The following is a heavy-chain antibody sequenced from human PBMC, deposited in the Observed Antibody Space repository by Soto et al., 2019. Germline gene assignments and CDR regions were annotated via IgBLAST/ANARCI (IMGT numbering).Heavy chain of an antibody. CDR3: VRAMENDSTRPSCYPYGMDV. V-gene: IGHV3-33*01. Sequence: GGSLRLSCAASGFSFSNYGMYWVRQAPGKGLEWVAVIWNDGSNKYYADSVKGRFTISRDNSKNTLYLQMNSLRAEDTAVYYCVRAMENDSTRPSCYPYGMDVWGQGTTVTVSS. J-gene: IGHJ6*02. CDR2: IWNDGSNK. CDR1: GFSFSNYG. D-gene: IGHD2-2*01.